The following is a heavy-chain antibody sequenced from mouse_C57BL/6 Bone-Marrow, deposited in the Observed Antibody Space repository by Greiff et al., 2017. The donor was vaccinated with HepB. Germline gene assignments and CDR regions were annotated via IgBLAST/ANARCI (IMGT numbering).Heavy chain of an antibody. CDR3: ARQHYYGSSCVWFAY. Sequence: EVKVVESGGDLVKPGGSLKLSCAASGFTFSSYGMSWVRQTPDKRLEWVATISSGGSYTYYPDSVKGRFTISRDNAKNTLYLQMSSLKSEDTAMYYCARQHYYGSSCVWFAYWGQGTLVTVSA. J-gene: IGHJ3*01. V-gene: IGHV5-6*01. CDR1: GFTFSSYG. CDR2: ISSGGSYT. D-gene: IGHD1-1*01.